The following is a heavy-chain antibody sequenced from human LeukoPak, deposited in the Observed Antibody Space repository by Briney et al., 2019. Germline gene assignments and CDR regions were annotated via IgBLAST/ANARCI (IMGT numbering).Heavy chain of an antibody. V-gene: IGHV4-59*01. CDR3: ARGRDGYGDDAFDI. D-gene: IGHD5-24*01. CDR1: GGSISSYY. CDR2: IYYSGST. Sequence: PSETLSLICTVSGGSISSYYWSWIRQPPGKGLEWIGYIYYSGSTNYNPSLKSRVTISVDTSKNQFSLKLSSVTAADTAVYYCARGRDGYGDDAFDIWGQGTMVTVSS. J-gene: IGHJ3*02.